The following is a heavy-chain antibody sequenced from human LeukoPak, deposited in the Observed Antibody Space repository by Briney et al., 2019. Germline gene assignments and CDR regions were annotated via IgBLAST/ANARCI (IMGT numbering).Heavy chain of an antibody. CDR1: GFTFSSYW. CDR3: ARAAFEIGGYDAEYFRH. V-gene: IGHV3-74*01. Sequence: PGGSLTLSCAASGFTFSSYWMHWVRHAPGKGLVWVSRIKSDGSTNYADSVKGRFTISRDNAKNTLSLQMNRLSAEDTGVNYCARAAFEIGGYDAEYFRHSGESALVTASS. J-gene: IGHJ1*01. D-gene: IGHD5-12*01. CDR2: IKSDGST.